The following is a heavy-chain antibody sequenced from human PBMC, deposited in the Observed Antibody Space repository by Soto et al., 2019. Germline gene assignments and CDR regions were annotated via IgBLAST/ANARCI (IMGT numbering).Heavy chain of an antibody. V-gene: IGHV1-69*02. J-gene: IGHJ4*02. CDR1: GGTFSSYT. CDR2: IIPILGIA. Sequence: AASVKVSCKASGGTFSSYTISWVRQAPGQGLEWMGRIIPILGIANYAQKFQGRVTITADKSTSTAYMELSSLRSEDTAVYYCASDRDGYNYPNDYWGQGTPVTVSS. D-gene: IGHD5-12*01. CDR3: ASDRDGYNYPNDY.